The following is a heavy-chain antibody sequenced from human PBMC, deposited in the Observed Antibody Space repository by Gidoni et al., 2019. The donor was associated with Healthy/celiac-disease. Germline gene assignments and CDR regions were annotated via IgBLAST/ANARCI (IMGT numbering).Heavy chain of an antibody. CDR2: TYSRSKWYN. Sequence: QVQLQQSGPGLVKPSQTLSLPCAISGDSVSSNSAAWNWIRQSPSRGLEWLGRTYSRSKWYNDYAVSVKSRITINPDTSKNQFSLQLNSVTPEDTAVYYCARDSPGPGSYYYYYYGMDVWGQGTTVTVSS. J-gene: IGHJ6*02. CDR3: ARDSPGPGSYYYYYYGMDV. V-gene: IGHV6-1*01. D-gene: IGHD3-10*01. CDR1: GDSVSSNSAA.